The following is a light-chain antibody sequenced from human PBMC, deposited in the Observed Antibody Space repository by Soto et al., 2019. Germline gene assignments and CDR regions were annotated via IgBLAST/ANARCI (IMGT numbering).Light chain of an antibody. V-gene: IGLV2-11*01. CDR2: DVS. CDR1: SSDVGGYDH. J-gene: IGLJ1*01. CDR3: CSYAGSYIYV. Sequence: QSALTQPRSVSGSPGQSVTISCTGTSSDVGGYDHVSWYQQLPGKAPKVMIYDVSKRPSGVPDRFSGSKSGNTASLIISGLQAGDEADYYCCSYAGSYIYVFGTGTKVTVL.